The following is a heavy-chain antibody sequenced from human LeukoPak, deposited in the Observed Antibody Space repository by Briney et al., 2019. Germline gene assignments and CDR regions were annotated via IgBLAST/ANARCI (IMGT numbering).Heavy chain of an antibody. V-gene: IGHV3-7*01. Sequence: GGSLRLSCAASGFTFSSYWMSWVRQAPGKGLEWVANIQQDGSKKYYVDSVKGRFTISRDNAKNSLYLQMNSLRAEDTAVYYCARDTPLDMSSSGKFDYWGQGTLVTVSS. J-gene: IGHJ4*02. CDR2: IQQDGSKK. D-gene: IGHD6-6*01. CDR1: GFTFSSYW. CDR3: ARDTPLDMSSSGKFDY.